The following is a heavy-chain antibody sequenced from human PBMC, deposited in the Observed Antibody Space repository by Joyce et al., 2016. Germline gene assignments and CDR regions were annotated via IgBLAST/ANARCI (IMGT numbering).Heavy chain of an antibody. Sequence: QVQLVESGGGVVQPGRSLRLSCVASGFTFSRFAMHWVRQAPGKGLEWVAVISKDGSDKYYADSVKGRFTISRDNSKNTLYLQTNSLRVEETAVYYCARDAAAAGTMDYWGQGTLVTVSS. CDR1: GFTFSRFA. CDR2: ISKDGSDK. J-gene: IGHJ4*02. CDR3: ARDAAAAGTMDY. V-gene: IGHV3-30-3*01. D-gene: IGHD6-13*01.